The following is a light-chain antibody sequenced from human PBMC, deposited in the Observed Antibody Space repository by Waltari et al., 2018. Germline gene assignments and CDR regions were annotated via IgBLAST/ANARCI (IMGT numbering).Light chain of an antibody. Sequence: EIVLTQYPGTLSLSPGERATLSCRASQSVSRWLAWYQQKPGQPPRLLIYGASSRANGIPDRFSGSGSGTDFSLTISRLEPEDSAVYYCQKYGTLPATFGQGTKVEVK. CDR1: QSVSRW. V-gene: IGKV3-20*01. CDR3: QKYGTLPAT. CDR2: GAS. J-gene: IGKJ1*01.